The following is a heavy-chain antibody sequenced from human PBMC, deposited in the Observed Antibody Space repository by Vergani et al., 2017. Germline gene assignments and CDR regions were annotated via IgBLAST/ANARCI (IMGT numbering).Heavy chain of an antibody. CDR1: GFIFSSHG. J-gene: IGHJ4*02. CDR3: AKSIFPPADASDS. D-gene: IGHD2/OR15-2a*01. CDR2: IPGSGAFP. Sequence: QVQLVEWGGGVVQPGGSLRLSCTASGFIFSSHGMHWVRQAPGKGLEWVSTIPGSGAFPYFADSVKVRFSISRDNSKKIVNLQMNILRADDTALYYCAKSIFPPADASDSWCQGALVIVSS. V-gene: IGHV3-NL1*01.